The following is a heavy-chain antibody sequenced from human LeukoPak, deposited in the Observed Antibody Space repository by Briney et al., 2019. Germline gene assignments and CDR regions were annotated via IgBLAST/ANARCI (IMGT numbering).Heavy chain of an antibody. Sequence: GSLRLSCAASGFTFSSYAMSWVRHAPGKGLGWVSAISGSGGSTYYAVSVKGRFTISRDNSKNTLYLQMNSLRAEDTAVYYCAKITLVRGKGYWGQGTLVTVSS. CDR2: ISGSGGST. J-gene: IGHJ4*02. D-gene: IGHD3-10*01. CDR1: GFTFSSYA. CDR3: AKITLVRGKGY. V-gene: IGHV3-23*01.